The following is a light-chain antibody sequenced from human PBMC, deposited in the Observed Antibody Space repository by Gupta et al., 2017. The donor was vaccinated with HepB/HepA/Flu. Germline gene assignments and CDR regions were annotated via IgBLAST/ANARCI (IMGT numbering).Light chain of an antibody. J-gene: IGLJ1*01. CDR3: QVWDSTTAHYV. V-gene: IGLV3-21*02. Sequence: SYVLTQPPSVSVAPGETASITCEGNNFGFKSVHWYRQKPGQAPVLVVYDDSDRPSGIPERFSGSNSGNTATLTISRVEVGDEADFYCQVWDSTTAHYVFGDGTKVTVL. CDR1: NFGFKS. CDR2: DDS.